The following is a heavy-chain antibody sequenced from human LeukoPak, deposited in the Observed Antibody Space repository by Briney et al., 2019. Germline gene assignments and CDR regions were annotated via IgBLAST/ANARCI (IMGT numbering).Heavy chain of an antibody. V-gene: IGHV4-38-2*01. D-gene: IGHD6-13*01. CDR1: GYPIRSSYF. Sequence: PSETLSLTCAVSGYPIRSSYFWGWIRQPPGKGLEWIGSIYHTGTSYYNPSLKSRVTISVDTSKNQFSLKLTSMTAADTAVYYCARHAWGSSWYYWFDPWGQGTLVTVSS. CDR3: ARHAWGSSWYYWFDP. CDR2: IYHTGTS. J-gene: IGHJ5*02.